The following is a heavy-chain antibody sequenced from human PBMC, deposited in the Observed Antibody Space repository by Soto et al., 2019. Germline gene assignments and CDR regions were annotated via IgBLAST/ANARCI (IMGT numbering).Heavy chain of an antibody. V-gene: IGHV1-69*01. D-gene: IGHD5-18*01. Sequence: QVQLVQSGAEVKKPGSSVKVSCKASGGTFSSYAISWVRQAPGQGLEWMGGIIPIFGTANYAQKFQGRVTITADESTSIAYMELSSLRSEDTAVYYCARALGVDTAMVRDNWFDPWGQGTLVTVSS. J-gene: IGHJ5*02. CDR2: IIPIFGTA. CDR3: ARALGVDTAMVRDNWFDP. CDR1: GGTFSSYA.